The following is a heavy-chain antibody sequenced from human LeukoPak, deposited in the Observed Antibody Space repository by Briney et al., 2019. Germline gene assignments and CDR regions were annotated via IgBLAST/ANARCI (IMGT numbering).Heavy chain of an antibody. V-gene: IGHV1-24*01. J-gene: IGHJ4*02. CDR2: FDPEDGET. CDR3: ATQLHSSGYQADFDY. D-gene: IGHD3-22*01. CDR1: GYTLTELS. Sequence: ASVKVSCKVSGYTLTELSMHWVRQAPGKGLGWMGGFDPEDGETIYAQKFQGRVTMTEDTSTDTAYMELSSLRSEDTAVYYCATQLHSSGYQADFDYWGQGALVTVSS.